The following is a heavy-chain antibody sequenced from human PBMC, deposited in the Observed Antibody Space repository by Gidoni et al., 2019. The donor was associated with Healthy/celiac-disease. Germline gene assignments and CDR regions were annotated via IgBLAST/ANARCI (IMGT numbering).Heavy chain of an antibody. D-gene: IGHD6-13*01. CDR3: ARQRGMGIAAAGDYFDY. Sequence: QLQLQESGPGLGKPSETLSLTCTVAGGAISSSSYYWGWIRQPPGKGLEWIGGIDYSGSTYSHPSLKSRVTISLDTSKNPFSLKLSSVTAADTAVYYCARQRGMGIAAAGDYFDYWGQGTLVTVSS. CDR2: IDYSGST. V-gene: IGHV4-39*01. J-gene: IGHJ4*02. CDR1: GGAISSSSYY.